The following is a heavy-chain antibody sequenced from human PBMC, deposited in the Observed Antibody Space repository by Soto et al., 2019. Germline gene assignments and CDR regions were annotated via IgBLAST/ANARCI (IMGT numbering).Heavy chain of an antibody. Sequence: QVQLVQSAAEVKKPGASVKLSCKASGYTFNSYTIHWVRQAAGQRLEWMGWINPGNGDTKYSQNFQGRVTITSDTSANTAYMELGSLRSEDTAVYCCARGPLSGLLLWGQGTLVTVSS. CDR2: INPGNGDT. D-gene: IGHD3-10*01. CDR3: ARGPLSGLLL. CDR1: GYTFNSYT. V-gene: IGHV1-3*01. J-gene: IGHJ4*02.